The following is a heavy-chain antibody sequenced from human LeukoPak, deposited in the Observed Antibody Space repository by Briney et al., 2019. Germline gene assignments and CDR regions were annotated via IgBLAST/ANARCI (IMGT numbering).Heavy chain of an antibody. CDR2: ISYNGSNK. J-gene: IGHJ4*02. V-gene: IGHV3-30*18. Sequence: GGSLRLSCAASGFTLSSYGMHWVRQAPGKGLEWVAVISYNGSNKYYADSVKGRFTISRDNSKNTLYLQMNSLRAEDTAVYYCAKQSWGSTYYFDYWGQGTLVTVSS. CDR3: AKQSWGSTYYFDY. CDR1: GFTLSSYG. D-gene: IGHD7-27*01.